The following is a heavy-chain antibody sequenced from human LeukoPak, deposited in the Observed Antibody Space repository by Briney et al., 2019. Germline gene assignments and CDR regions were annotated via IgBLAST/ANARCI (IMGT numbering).Heavy chain of an antibody. CDR2: IWYDGSNK. CDR1: GFTFSSYG. CDR3: ATAPPGSSWHY. Sequence: GGSLRLSCAASGFTFSSYGMHWVRQAPGKGLEWVAVIWYDGSNKYYADSVKGRFTISRDNSKNTLYLQMNSLRAEDTAVYYCATAPPGSSWHYWGQGTLVTVSS. D-gene: IGHD6-13*01. J-gene: IGHJ4*02. V-gene: IGHV3-30*02.